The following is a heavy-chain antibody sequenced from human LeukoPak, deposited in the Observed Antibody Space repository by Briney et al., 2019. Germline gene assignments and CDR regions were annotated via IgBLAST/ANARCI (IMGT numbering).Heavy chain of an antibody. CDR1: GFTFSTYT. Sequence: GGSLRLSCAASGFTFSTYTMHWVRQAPGKGLEWVALISSDGTNKYYADSVKGRFTISRDSSKNTLYLQMNSLRAEDTALYYCARDGYFYVTSGVSDTFDIWGQGTMVTVSS. CDR3: ARDGYFYVTSGVSDTFDI. V-gene: IGHV3-30-3*01. CDR2: ISSDGTNK. J-gene: IGHJ3*02. D-gene: IGHD5-18*01.